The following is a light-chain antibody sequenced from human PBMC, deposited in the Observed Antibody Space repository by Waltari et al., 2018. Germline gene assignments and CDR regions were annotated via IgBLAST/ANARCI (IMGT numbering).Light chain of an antibody. CDR1: HYISSNY. J-gene: IGKJ4*01. CDR3: QQYGNSPVT. CDR2: DAS. Sequence: EIVLTQDPATLSLSPGETATLSFRASHYISSNYLAWYQQKPGQAPRLLIYDASKRATGIADRFSGSGSGTDFSLTISRLEPEDFAVFYCQQYGNSPVTFGGGTKVEIK. V-gene: IGKV3-20*01.